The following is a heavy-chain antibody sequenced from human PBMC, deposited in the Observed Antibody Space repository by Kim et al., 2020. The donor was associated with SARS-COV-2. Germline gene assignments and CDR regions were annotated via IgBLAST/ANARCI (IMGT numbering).Heavy chain of an antibody. V-gene: IGHV1-69*04. J-gene: IGHJ4*02. D-gene: IGHD6-19*01. CDR3: ARDVYRGGGWLEYYFDY. Sequence: SVKVSCKASGGTFSSYTISWVRQAPGQGLEWMGRIIPILGIANYAQKFQGRVTITADKSTSTAYMELSSLRSEDTAVYYCARDVYRGGGWLEYYFDYWGQGTLVTVSS. CDR1: GGTFSSYT. CDR2: IIPILGIA.